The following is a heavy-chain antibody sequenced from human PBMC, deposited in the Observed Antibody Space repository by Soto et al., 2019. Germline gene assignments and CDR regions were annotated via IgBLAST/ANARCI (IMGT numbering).Heavy chain of an antibody. D-gene: IGHD6-13*01. V-gene: IGHV3-7*01. CDR3: ARFLGSWSQYYYYGMDV. J-gene: IGHJ6*02. Sequence: VGSLRLSCAASGFTFSSYWMSWVRQAPGKGLEWVANIKQDGSEKYYVDSVKGRFTISRDNAKNSLYLQMNSLRAEDTAVYYCARFLGSWSQYYYYGMDVWGQGTTVTVSS. CDR1: GFTFSSYW. CDR2: IKQDGSEK.